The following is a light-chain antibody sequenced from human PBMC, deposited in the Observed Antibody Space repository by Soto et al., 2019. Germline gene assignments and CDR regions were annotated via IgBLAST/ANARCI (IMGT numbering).Light chain of an antibody. CDR2: LGS. CDR3: MQALQTPPWT. J-gene: IGKJ1*01. Sequence: DIVMTQSPLSLPVTPGEPASISCRSSQSLLHSDEYNYLDWYLQKPGQSPQLLIYLGSNRASGDPPRXXGSGSGTDFTLKISRVEAEDVGDYYCMQALQTPPWTFGQGTKVEIK. V-gene: IGKV2-28*01. CDR1: QSLLHSDEYNY.